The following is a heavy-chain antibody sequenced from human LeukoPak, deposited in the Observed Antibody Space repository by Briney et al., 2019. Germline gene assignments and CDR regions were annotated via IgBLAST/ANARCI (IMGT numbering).Heavy chain of an antibody. V-gene: IGHV1-24*01. J-gene: IGHJ6*02. D-gene: IGHD2-2*01. CDR3: ATAGYCSSTSCPNYYGMDV. Sequence: ASVKVSCKVSGYTLTELSMHWVRQAPGKGLEWMGGFDPEDGETIYAQKFQGRVTMTEDTSTDTAYMELSSLRSVDTAVYYCATAGYCSSTSCPNYYGMDVWGQGTTVTVSS. CDR1: GYTLTELS. CDR2: FDPEDGET.